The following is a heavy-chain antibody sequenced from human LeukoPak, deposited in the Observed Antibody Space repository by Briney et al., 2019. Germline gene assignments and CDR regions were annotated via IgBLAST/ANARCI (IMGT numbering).Heavy chain of an antibody. J-gene: IGHJ4*02. CDR3: ARGPGYGYNIKRLDY. Sequence: PSETLSLTCAVYSGSFSGYYWSWIRQPPGKGLEWIGEINHSGSTNYNPSLKSRVTISVDTSKNQFSLKLSSVTAADTAVYYCARGPGYGYNIKRLDYWGQGTLVTVSS. D-gene: IGHD5-24*01. V-gene: IGHV4-34*01. CDR2: INHSGST. CDR1: SGSFSGYY.